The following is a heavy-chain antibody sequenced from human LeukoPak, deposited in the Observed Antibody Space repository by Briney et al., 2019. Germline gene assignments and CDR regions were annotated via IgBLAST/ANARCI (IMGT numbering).Heavy chain of an antibody. J-gene: IGHJ6*04. Sequence: GGSLRLSCAASGYTFDDYTMHWVRQAPGKGLEWVSLISWDGGSTYYADSVKGRFTISRDNSKNSLYLQMNSLRTEDTALYYCAKERYIAAGMDVWSKGTTVTVSS. V-gene: IGHV3-43*01. CDR3: AKERYIAAGMDV. CDR2: ISWDGGST. D-gene: IGHD6-13*01. CDR1: GYTFDDYT.